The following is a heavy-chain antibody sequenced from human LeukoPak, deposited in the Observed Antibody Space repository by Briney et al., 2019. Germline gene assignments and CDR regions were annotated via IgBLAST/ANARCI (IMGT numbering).Heavy chain of an antibody. V-gene: IGHV4-34*01. CDR3: ARPGFDSSGWYDVGYFFDY. CDR1: GGSFSGYY. Sequence: SETLSLTCAVYGGSFSGYYWSWIRQPPGKGLEWIGEINHSGSTNYNPSLKSRVTISVDTSKNQFSLKLSSVTTADTAVYYCARPGFDSSGWYDVGYFFDYWGQGTLVTVSS. D-gene: IGHD6-19*01. J-gene: IGHJ4*02. CDR2: INHSGST.